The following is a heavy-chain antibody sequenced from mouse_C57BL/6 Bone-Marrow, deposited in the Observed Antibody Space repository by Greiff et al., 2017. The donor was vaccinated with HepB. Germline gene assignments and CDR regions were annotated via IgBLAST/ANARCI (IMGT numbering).Heavy chain of an antibody. J-gene: IGHJ3*01. V-gene: IGHV1-4*01. CDR2: INPSSGYT. CDR3: AREEALYDYDGGFAY. CDR1: GYTFTSYT. Sequence: VQLQQSGAELARPGASVKMSCKASGYTFTSYTMHWVKQRPGQGLEWIGYINPSSGYTKYTQKFKDKATLTADKSSSTAYMQLSSLTSEDSAVYYCAREEALYDYDGGFAYWGQGTLVTVSA. D-gene: IGHD2-4*01.